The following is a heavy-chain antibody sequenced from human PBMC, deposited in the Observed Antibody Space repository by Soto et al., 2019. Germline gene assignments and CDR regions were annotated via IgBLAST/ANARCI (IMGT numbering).Heavy chain of an antibody. CDR1: GDSIRSGNHY. Sequence: QVQLQESGPGLVKPSQTLSLTCIVSGDSIRSGNHYWRWVRQTPGKGLEWIGYIYYSGSTYYSPSLKRRVTISVDTSKNQFSLKLSSVTAAATAVYYCARVEILTVYVCMDVWGQGTTVTVS. J-gene: IGHJ6*02. V-gene: IGHV4-30-4*01. D-gene: IGHD3-9*01. CDR3: ARVEILTVYVCMDV. CDR2: IYYSGST.